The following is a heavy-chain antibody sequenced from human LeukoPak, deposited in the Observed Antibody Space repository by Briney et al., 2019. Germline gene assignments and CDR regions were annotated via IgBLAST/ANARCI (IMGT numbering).Heavy chain of an antibody. J-gene: IGHJ5*02. CDR3: ARGRGWLYFERMSWFDP. D-gene: IGHD2/OR15-2a*01. CDR2: IKYSGTT. CDR1: GESFSNYY. V-gene: IGHV4-34*01. Sequence: SETLSLTCAVYGESFSNYYWNWIRQSPGKGLERIGEIKYSGTTNYNPSLKSRVTISIDTSKSQFSLKLTSVTAADTAVYYCARGRGWLYFERMSWFDPWGQGALVTVSS.